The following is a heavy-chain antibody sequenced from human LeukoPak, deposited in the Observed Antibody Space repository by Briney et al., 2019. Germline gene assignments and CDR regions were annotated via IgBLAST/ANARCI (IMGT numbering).Heavy chain of an antibody. Sequence: SETLSLTCSVSGYSISNGYYWGWIRQPPGKGLEWIGSIYHSGSRSTYYNPSLKSLGSISVDTSKNQFSLKLSSVTAADTAVYYCARHRGIGAGTTKYFDYWGQGTLVTVSS. CDR1: GYSISNGYY. CDR2: IYHSGSRST. J-gene: IGHJ4*02. CDR3: ARHRGIGAGTTKYFDY. D-gene: IGHD1-7*01. V-gene: IGHV4-38-2*02.